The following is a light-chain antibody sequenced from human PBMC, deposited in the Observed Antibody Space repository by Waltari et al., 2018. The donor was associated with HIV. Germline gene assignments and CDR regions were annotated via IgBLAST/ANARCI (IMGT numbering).Light chain of an antibody. J-gene: IGKJ5*01. Sequence: DIQMSQAPSSLSASVGDRVTITCRTSRDISNDLAWYQQKSGEVPKLLIYGASTLRSGVSSRFRGSGSGTEFTLTINGLQPEDVASYYCQNYDSAPDAFGQGTRLEI. CDR1: RDISND. CDR2: GAS. V-gene: IGKV1-27*01. CDR3: QNYDSAPDA.